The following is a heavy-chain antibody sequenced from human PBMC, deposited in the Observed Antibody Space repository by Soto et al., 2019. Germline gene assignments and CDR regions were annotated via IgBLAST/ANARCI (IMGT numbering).Heavy chain of an antibody. CDR2: INPSGGST. V-gene: IGHV1-46*01. D-gene: IGHD3-22*01. J-gene: IGHJ4*02. Sequence: ASVKVSCKASGYTFTSYYMHWVRQAPGQGLEWMGIINPSGGSTSYAQKFQGRVTMTRDTSTSTVYMELSSLRSEDTAVYYCATLPTYYYDSSGYYLVYWGQGTLVTVSS. CDR3: ATLPTYYYDSSGYYLVY. CDR1: GYTFTSYY.